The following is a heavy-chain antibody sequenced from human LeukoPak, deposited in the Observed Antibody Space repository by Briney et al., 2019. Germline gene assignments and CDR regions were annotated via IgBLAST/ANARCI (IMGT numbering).Heavy chain of an antibody. V-gene: IGHV4-39*01. CDR1: GGFISSSSYY. Sequence: SETLSLTCTISGGFISSSSYYWGWIRQPPGKGLEWIGDIYYSGSTYYNPALKSRVSMSIDTSKTQFSLELGSVAAADTALYYCARRRYYDSTGYLEWGQGTLVTVTS. CDR2: IYYSGST. D-gene: IGHD3-22*01. CDR3: ARRRYYDSTGYLE. J-gene: IGHJ1*01.